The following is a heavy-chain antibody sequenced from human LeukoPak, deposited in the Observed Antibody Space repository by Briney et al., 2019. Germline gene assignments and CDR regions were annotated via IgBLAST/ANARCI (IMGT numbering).Heavy chain of an antibody. Sequence: LTGGSLRLSCAASGFTFSSYAMHWVRQAPGKGLEWVAVISYDGSNKYYADSVKGRFTISRDNSKNTLYLQMNSLRAEDTAVYYCAKGRHCSSTSCSRGLNGYFQHRGQGTLVTVSS. D-gene: IGHD2-2*01. CDR3: AKGRHCSSTSCSRGLNGYFQH. CDR2: ISYDGSNK. J-gene: IGHJ1*01. V-gene: IGHV3-30-3*01. CDR1: GFTFSSYA.